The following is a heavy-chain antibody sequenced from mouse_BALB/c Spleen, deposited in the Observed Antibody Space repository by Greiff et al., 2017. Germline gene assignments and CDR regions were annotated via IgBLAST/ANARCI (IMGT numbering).Heavy chain of an antibody. CDR1: GYTFTSYW. V-gene: IGHV1-5*01. CDR3: TRYYGSPLYFDV. Sequence: EVQLQQSGTVLARPGASVKMSCKASGYTFTSYWMHWVKQRPGQGLEWIGAIYPGNSDTSYNQKFKGKAKLTAVTSTSTAYMELSSLTNEDSAVYYCTRYYGSPLYFDVWGAGTTVTVSS. J-gene: IGHJ1*01. CDR2: IYPGNSDT. D-gene: IGHD1-1*01.